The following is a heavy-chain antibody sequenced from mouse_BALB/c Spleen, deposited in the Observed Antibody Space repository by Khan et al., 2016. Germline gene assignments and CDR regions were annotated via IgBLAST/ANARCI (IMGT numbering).Heavy chain of an antibody. D-gene: IGHD3-3*01. CDR2: ISYDGSN. J-gene: IGHJ1*01. CDR3: ARGGLGPRYFDV. CDR1: GYSITSGYY. V-gene: IGHV3-6*02. Sequence: EVQLQESGPGLVKPSQSLSLTCSVTGYSITSGYYWNWIRQFPGNKLEWMGYISYDGSNHYNPSLRNRISITRDTSKNQFFLTLNSVTTGDSATYYCARGGLGPRYFDVWGAGTTVTVSS.